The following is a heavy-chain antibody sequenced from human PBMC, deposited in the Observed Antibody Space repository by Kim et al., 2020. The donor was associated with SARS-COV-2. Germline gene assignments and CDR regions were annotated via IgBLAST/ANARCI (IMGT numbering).Heavy chain of an antibody. Sequence: GGSLRLSCAASGFTFSSYWMSWVRQTPGKGLEWVANINQNGSEIHYVDSVKGRFTISRDNAKNSLYLQMNSLRAEDTAVYHCARLVRFLEWDWGQGALVTVSS. V-gene: IGHV3-7*01. CDR1: GFTFSSYW. D-gene: IGHD3-3*01. CDR2: INQNGSEI. CDR3: ARLVRFLEWD. J-gene: IGHJ4*02.